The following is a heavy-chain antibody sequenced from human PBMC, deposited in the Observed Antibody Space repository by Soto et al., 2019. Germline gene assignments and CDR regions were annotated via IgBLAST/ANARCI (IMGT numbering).Heavy chain of an antibody. Sequence: PGGSLRLSYATSGFTFSGYSMHWLRQAPGKGLEWVAVTSSDGATTYYADSVRGRFTVSRDNSKKTMFLQMNSLIPEDTAVYYCAREVVLTEWFFDNWGQGIQVIVSS. CDR2: TSSDGATT. CDR3: AREVVLTEWFFDN. V-gene: IGHV3-30*04. D-gene: IGHD3-3*01. CDR1: GFTFSGYS. J-gene: IGHJ4*02.